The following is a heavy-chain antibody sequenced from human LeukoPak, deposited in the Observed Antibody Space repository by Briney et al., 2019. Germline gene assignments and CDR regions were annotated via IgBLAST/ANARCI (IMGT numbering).Heavy chain of an antibody. V-gene: IGHV3-7*01. J-gene: IGHJ4*02. D-gene: IGHD4-23*01. CDR1: GFTFLTYW. Sequence: PGGSLRLSCDVSGFTFLTYWMSWVRQAPGKGLEWVANINQDGSAKYYVDSVKGRFTISRDNAKNSLYLQMNSLRAEDTAVYSCARVDGGNSGFWDHWGQGILVTVSS. CDR3: ARVDGGNSGFWDH. CDR2: INQDGSAK.